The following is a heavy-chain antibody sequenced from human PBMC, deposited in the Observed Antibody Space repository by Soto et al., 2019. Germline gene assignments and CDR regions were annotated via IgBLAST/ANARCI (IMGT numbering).Heavy chain of an antibody. CDR3: ARGLQPNNYYYYGMDV. Sequence: SETLSLTCTFSGGSISSGDYYWSWIRQPPGKGLEWIGYIYYSGSTYYNPSLKSRVTISVDTSKNQFSLKLSSVTAADTAVYYCARGLQPNNYYYYGMDVWGQGTTVTVSS. J-gene: IGHJ6*02. D-gene: IGHD4-4*01. CDR2: IYYSGST. V-gene: IGHV4-30-4*01. CDR1: GGSISSGDYY.